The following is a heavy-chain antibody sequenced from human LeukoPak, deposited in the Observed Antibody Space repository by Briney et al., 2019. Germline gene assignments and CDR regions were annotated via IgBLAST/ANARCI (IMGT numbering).Heavy chain of an antibody. CDR1: GYSISSGYY. CDR3: ARDLWGSSSIWFDP. D-gene: IGHD3-16*01. V-gene: IGHV4-38-2*02. Sequence: SETLSLTCTVSGYSISSGYYWGWIRQPPGKGLEWIGSIYHSGSTYYNPSLKSRVTISVDTSKNQFSLKLSSVTAADAAVYYCARDLWGSSSIWFDPWAREPWSPSPQ. J-gene: IGHJ5*02. CDR2: IYHSGST.